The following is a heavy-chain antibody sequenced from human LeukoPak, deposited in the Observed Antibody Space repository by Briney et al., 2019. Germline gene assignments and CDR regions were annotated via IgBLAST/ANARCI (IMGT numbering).Heavy chain of an antibody. CDR1: GFIFSNYT. J-gene: IGHJ4*02. Sequence: GGSLRLSCADSGFIFSNYTMYWVRQAPRKWREWVSAISGRIGTTYYADSVKGRFTISKDSSKNTLYLQMNSLRADDRAVYYCAKWGDYDVLTGYYVSDFWGQGTLVTVPS. V-gene: IGHV3-23*01. CDR2: ISGRIGTT. CDR3: AKWGDYDVLTGYYVSDF. D-gene: IGHD3-9*01.